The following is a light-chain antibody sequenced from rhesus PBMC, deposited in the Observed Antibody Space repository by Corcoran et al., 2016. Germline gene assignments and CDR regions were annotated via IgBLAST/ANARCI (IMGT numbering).Light chain of an antibody. CDR2: KAS. CDR3: QHGYGTPWT. J-gene: IGKJ1*01. Sequence: DIQMTQSPSSLSASVGDRVTITCRASENVNNYLNWYQQKPGKAPKVLIYKASTLQTGVPSRVSGRGSGTDYPFTISSLQPEDGATYYCQHGYGTPWTFGQGTKVEIK. V-gene: IGKV1-74*01. CDR1: ENVNNY.